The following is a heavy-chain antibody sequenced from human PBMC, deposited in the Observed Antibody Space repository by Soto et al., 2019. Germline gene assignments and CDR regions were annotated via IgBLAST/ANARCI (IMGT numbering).Heavy chain of an antibody. CDR2: IYTSSST. J-gene: IGHJ4*02. Sequence: NPSETLSLTCTVSGGSISSYYWSWIRQPAGKGLGWIGRIYTSSSTNYNPSLKSRVTMSVDTSKNQFSLKLSSVTAADTAVYYCARSPRQLVGEGAFHYWCQGTLVTVS. CDR3: ARSPRQLVGEGAFHY. V-gene: IGHV4-4*07. D-gene: IGHD6-6*01. CDR1: GGSISSYY.